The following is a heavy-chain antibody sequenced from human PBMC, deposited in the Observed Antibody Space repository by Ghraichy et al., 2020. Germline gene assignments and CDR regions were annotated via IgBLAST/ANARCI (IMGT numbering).Heavy chain of an antibody. D-gene: IGHD3-3*01. CDR2: IKSRTDGETT. CDR1: GFTFRNAW. J-gene: IGHJ3*02. Sequence: ESLNISCAASGFTFRNAWMTWVRQAPGKGLECVGRIKSRTDGETTDLAAPVKGRFTISRDDSKNTLFLQMNSLKTEDTGIYYCATDHGKGFWSGYTAFDIWGQGTTVTVSS. V-gene: IGHV3-15*01. CDR3: ATDHGKGFWSGYTAFDI.